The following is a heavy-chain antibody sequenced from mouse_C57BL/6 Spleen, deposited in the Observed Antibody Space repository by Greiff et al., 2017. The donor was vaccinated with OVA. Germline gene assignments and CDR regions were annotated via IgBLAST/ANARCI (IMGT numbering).Heavy chain of an antibody. D-gene: IGHD2-1*01. CDR1: GYTFTDYN. J-gene: IGHJ3*01. CDR2: INPNNGGT. Sequence: EVKLQESGPELVKPGASVKMSCKASGYTFTDYNMHWVKQSLGKSLEWIGYINPNNGGTSYNQKFKGKATLTVNKSSSTAYMELRSLTSEDSAVYYCARSGGNYGSWFAYWGQGTLVTVSA. CDR3: ARSGGNYGSWFAY. V-gene: IGHV1-22*01.